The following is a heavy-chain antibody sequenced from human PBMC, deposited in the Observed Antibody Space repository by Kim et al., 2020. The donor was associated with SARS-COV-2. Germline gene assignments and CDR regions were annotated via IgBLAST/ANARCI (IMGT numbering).Heavy chain of an antibody. J-gene: IGHJ4*02. D-gene: IGHD6-19*01. CDR2: INHSGST. CDR1: GGSFSGYY. V-gene: IGHV4-34*01. Sequence: SETLSLTCAVYGGSFSGYYWSWIRQPPGKGLEWIGEINHSGSTNYNPSLKSRVTISVDTSKNQFSLKLSSVTAADTAVYYCARGRRGSSGWYRFDYWGQGTLVTVSS. CDR3: ARGRRGSSGWYRFDY.